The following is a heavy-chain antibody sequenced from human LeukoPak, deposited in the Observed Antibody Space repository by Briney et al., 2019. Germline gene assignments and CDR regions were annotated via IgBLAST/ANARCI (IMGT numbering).Heavy chain of an antibody. D-gene: IGHD3-22*01. CDR2: ISGNGRDT. J-gene: IGHJ3*02. CDR1: GFTFSSYA. CDR3: ETYDRGAFDI. V-gene: IGHV3-23*01. Sequence: GGSLRLSCAASGFTFSSYAMSWVRQAPGKALEWVSTISGNGRDTFYPDSVRGRFTISRDNSKNTLYLQTNSLRAEDTAVYYCETYDRGAFDIWGQGTMVTVSS.